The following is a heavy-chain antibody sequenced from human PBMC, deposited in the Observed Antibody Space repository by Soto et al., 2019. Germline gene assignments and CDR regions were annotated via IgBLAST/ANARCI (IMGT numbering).Heavy chain of an antibody. Sequence: EVQLVESGGGLVKPGGSLRLSCAASGFTFSSYSMIWVRQAPGKGLEWVSFITSSSSYIYYADSVKGRFTISRDNAKNSLHLQMDSLREEDTAPYSCGRYTSTGGDPINGMDVWGQGTTVTVSS. CDR2: ITSSSSYI. D-gene: IGHD2-8*02. V-gene: IGHV3-21*01. J-gene: IGHJ6*02. CDR1: GFTFSSYS. CDR3: GRYTSTGGDPINGMDV.